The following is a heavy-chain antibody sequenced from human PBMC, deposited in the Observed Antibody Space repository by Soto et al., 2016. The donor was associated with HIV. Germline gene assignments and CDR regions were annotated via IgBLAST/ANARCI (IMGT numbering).Heavy chain of an antibody. CDR3: ARALDYYDSSGYYFDC. V-gene: IGHV1-2*02. J-gene: IGHJ4*02. Sequence: QVQLVQSGAEVKKPGASVKVSCKASGYTFTGYYMHWVRQAPGQGLEWMGWINPNSGGTNYAQKFQGRVTMTRDTSISTAYMELSRLRSDDTAVYYCARALDYYDSSGYYFDCWGQGTLVTVSS. CDR2: INPNSGGT. CDR1: GYTFTGYY. D-gene: IGHD3-22*01.